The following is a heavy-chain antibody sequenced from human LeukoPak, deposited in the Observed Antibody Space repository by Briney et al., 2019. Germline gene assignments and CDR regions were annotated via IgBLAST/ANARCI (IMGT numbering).Heavy chain of an antibody. D-gene: IGHD3-10*01. CDR1: GFTFSSYG. J-gene: IGHJ4*02. CDR3: AKPPKGVLVRGSRFDY. V-gene: IGHV3-30*02. CDR2: IRYDGSNK. Sequence: GGSLRLSCAASGFTFSSYGMHWVRQAPGKGLEWVAFIRYDGSNKYYADSVKGRFTISRDNSKNTLYLQMNSLRAEDTAVYYCAKPPKGVLVRGSRFDYWGQGTLVTVSS.